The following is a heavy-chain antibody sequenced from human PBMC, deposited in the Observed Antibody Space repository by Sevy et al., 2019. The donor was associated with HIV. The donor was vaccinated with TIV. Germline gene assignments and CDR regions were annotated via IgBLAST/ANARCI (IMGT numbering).Heavy chain of an antibody. V-gene: IGHV1-24*01. CDR2: FDPEDGET. CDR3: ATAVCFWSFNYDSSGSGYYFDY. J-gene: IGHJ4*02. CDR1: GYTLTELS. Sequence: ASVKVSCKVSGYTLTELSMHWVRQAPGKGLEWMGGFDPEDGETIYAQKFQGRVTMTEDTSTDTAYMELSSLRSEDTAVYYCATAVCFWSFNYDSSGSGYYFDYWGQGTLVTVSS. D-gene: IGHD3-22*01.